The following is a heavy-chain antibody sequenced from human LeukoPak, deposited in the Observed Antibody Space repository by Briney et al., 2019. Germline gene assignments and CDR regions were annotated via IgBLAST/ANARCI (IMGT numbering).Heavy chain of an antibody. CDR3: ARDREGSLGYCSGGSCYEFDY. D-gene: IGHD2-15*01. J-gene: IGHJ4*02. Sequence: ASVKVSCKASGYTFTGYYMHWVRQAPGQGLEWMGWINPNSGGTNYAQKFQGRVTMTRDTSISTAYMELRSLRSDDTAMYYCARDREGSLGYCSGGSCYEFDYWGQGTLVTVSS. CDR1: GYTFTGYY. CDR2: INPNSGGT. V-gene: IGHV1-2*02.